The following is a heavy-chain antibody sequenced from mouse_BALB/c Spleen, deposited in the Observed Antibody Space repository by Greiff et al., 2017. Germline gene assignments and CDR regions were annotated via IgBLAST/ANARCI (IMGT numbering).Heavy chain of an antibody. CDR1: GYTFTSYW. J-gene: IGHJ3*01. CDR3: ARWGDYGLSPY. CDR2: IYPGDGDT. Sequence: QVQLQQSGAELARPGASVKLSCKASGYTFTSYWMQWVKQRPGQGLEWIGAIYPGDGDTRYTQKFKGKATLTADKSSSTAYMQLSSLASEDSAVYYCARWGDYGLSPYWGQGTLVTVSA. V-gene: IGHV1-87*01. D-gene: IGHD1-2*01.